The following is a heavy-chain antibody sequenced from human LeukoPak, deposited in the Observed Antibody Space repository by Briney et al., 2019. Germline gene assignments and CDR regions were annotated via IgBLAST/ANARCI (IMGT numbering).Heavy chain of an antibody. D-gene: IGHD1-7*01. CDR2: IYYSGST. CDR3: ARELTVSRYGMDV. J-gene: IGHJ6*02. Sequence: PSETLSLTCTVSGVSISSYYWSWIRQPPGKGLEWLGSIYYSGSTYYNPSLKSRVTISVDTSKNQFSLKLSSVTAADTAVYYCARELTVSRYGMDVWGQGTTVTVSS. V-gene: IGHV4-59*05. CDR1: GVSISSYY.